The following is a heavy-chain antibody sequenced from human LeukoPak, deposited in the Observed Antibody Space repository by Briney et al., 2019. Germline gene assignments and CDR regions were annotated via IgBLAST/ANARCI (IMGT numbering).Heavy chain of an antibody. D-gene: IGHD2-2*01. CDR2: ISWNSGSL. CDR3: AKDSCSSSSCYYYYGINV. J-gene: IGHJ6*02. CDR1: GFTFSNYA. Sequence: PGGSLRLSCAASGFTFSNYAMHWVRQAPGKGLEWVSGISWNSGSLGYADSVQGRFTISRDNAKNSLYLQMNSLRPEDTALYYCAKDSCSSSSCYYYYGINVWGQGTTVTVSS. V-gene: IGHV3-9*01.